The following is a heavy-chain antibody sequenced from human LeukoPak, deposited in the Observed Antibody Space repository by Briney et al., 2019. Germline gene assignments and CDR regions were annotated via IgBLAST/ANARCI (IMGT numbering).Heavy chain of an antibody. CDR2: ISYDGSNK. CDR1: GFTFGSYG. Sequence: GGSRRPSWPAAGFTFGSYGMHWVRQAQGKGREWVAVISYDGSNKYYADSVKGRFTISRDNSKNTLYLQMNSLRAEDTAVYYCAKDGGLGELSSYFDYWGQGTLVTVSS. V-gene: IGHV3-30*18. D-gene: IGHD3-16*02. CDR3: AKDGGLGELSSYFDY. J-gene: IGHJ4*02.